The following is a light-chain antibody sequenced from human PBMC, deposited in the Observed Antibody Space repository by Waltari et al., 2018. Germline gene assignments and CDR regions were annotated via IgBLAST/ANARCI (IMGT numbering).Light chain of an antibody. CDR1: SSDVGGYEY. V-gene: IGLV2-14*03. CDR2: DFS. CDR3: SSYTANSLVL. J-gene: IGLJ2*01. Sequence: QSALTQPASVSGSPGQSVTISCTGTSSDVGGYEYVSWYQQHPGKAPKPLGYDFSNRPARASNRFAGSKSGNTASLTISGLQTDDEAEYFCSSYTANSLVLFGGGTKVTVL.